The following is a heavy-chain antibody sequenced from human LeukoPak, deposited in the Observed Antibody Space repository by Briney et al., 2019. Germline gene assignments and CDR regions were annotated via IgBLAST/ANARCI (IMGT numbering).Heavy chain of an antibody. CDR2: ITNSGGST. J-gene: IGHJ4*02. Sequence: GGSLRLSCAASGFTFSSYAMTWVRQAPGKGLEWVSGITNSGGSTYYADSMKGRFTISRDNSKNTLYLQMNSLRAEDTAVYYCATYRQVLLPFESWGQGTLVTVSS. CDR1: GFTFSSYA. D-gene: IGHD2-8*02. CDR3: ATYRQVLLPFES. V-gene: IGHV3-23*01.